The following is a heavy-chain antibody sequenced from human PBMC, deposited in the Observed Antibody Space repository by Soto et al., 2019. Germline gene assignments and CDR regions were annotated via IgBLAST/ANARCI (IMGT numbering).Heavy chain of an antibody. CDR3: AKAARVLVAATWFDP. J-gene: IGHJ5*02. D-gene: IGHD2-15*01. CDR2: ISWNSGSI. Sequence: PGGSLRLSCAASGFTFDDYAMHWVRQAPGKGLEWVSGISWNSGSIGYADSVKGRFTISRDNAKNSLYLQMNSLRAEDTALYYCAKAARVLVAATWFDPWGQGTLVTVSS. CDR1: GFTFDDYA. V-gene: IGHV3-9*01.